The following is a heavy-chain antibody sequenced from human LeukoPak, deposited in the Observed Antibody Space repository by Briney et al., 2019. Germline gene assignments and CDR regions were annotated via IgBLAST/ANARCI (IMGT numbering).Heavy chain of an antibody. CDR3: AKDHPLYSSSSLGWFDP. Sequence: GGSLRLSCAASGFTFSSYAMSWVRQAPGKGLEWVSSISSSSSYIYYADSVKGRFTISRDNAKNSLYLQMNSLRAEDTAVYYCAKDHPLYSSSSLGWFDPWGQGTLVTVSS. CDR1: GFTFSSYA. D-gene: IGHD6-6*01. V-gene: IGHV3-21*01. CDR2: ISSSSSYI. J-gene: IGHJ5*02.